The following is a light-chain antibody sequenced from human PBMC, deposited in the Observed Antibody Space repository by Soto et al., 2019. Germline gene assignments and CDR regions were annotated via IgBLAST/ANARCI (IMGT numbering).Light chain of an antibody. V-gene: IGKV3-15*01. CDR2: GAS. J-gene: IGKJ5*01. CDR1: QSVSSK. Sequence: EIVMTQSPATLSVSPGERATLSCRASQSVSSKLAWYQQKPGQAPRLLIYGASTRATGIPARFSGSGSGTEFTLTISSLQSEDFAIYFCQQYNNWPPITFGQGTRLEIK. CDR3: QQYNNWPPIT.